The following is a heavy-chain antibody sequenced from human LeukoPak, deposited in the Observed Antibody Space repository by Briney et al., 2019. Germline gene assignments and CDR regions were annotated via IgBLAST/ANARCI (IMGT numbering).Heavy chain of an antibody. J-gene: IGHJ4*02. CDR1: GYTFTSYY. CDR2: INPSGGST. Sequence: GASVKVSCKASGYTFTSYYMHWVRQAPGQGLEWMGIINPSGGSTSYAQKFQGRVTMTRDMSTSTVYMKLSSLRSEDTAVYYCAREAVAGSLDYWGQGTLVTVSS. CDR3: AREAVAGSLDY. D-gene: IGHD6-19*01. V-gene: IGHV1-46*01.